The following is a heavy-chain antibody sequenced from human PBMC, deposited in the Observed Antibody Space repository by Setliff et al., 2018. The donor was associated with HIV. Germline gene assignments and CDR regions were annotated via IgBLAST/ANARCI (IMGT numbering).Heavy chain of an antibody. CDR1: GYTLTEVS. V-gene: IGHV1-24*01. CDR3: ARDDHYYDSGSYYSDWYFDL. Sequence: ASVKVSCKISGYTLTEVSMHWVRQAPGKGLEWMGYFDPQDGKTIYAQKFQGRITMTRSTSTSTAYMELSSLRSEDTAVYYCARDDHYYDSGSYYSDWYFDLWGRGTLVTVSS. CDR2: FDPQDGKT. D-gene: IGHD3-10*01. J-gene: IGHJ2*01.